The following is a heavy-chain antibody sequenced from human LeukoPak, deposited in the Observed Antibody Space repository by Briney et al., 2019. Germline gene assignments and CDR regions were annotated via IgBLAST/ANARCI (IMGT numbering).Heavy chain of an antibody. CDR3: ARVGTYYRSLDS. CDR1: GGSINDAS. V-gene: IGHV4-59*01. J-gene: IGHJ4*02. CDR2: IYHSGGT. D-gene: IGHD3-10*01. Sequence: SETLSLTCTVSGGSINDASWNWIRQPPGQGLEWIGYIYHSGGTNYNPSLKSRVTISLATSKNQFSLKLSSVTAADTAGYYCARVGTYYRSLDSWGQGTLVTVSS.